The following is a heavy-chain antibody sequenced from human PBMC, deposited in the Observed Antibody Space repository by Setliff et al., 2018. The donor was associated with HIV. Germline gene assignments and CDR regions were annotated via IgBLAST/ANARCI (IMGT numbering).Heavy chain of an antibody. D-gene: IGHD2-8*01. CDR1: GGSFSGYY. V-gene: IGHV4-34*01. Sequence: SETLSLTCAVYGGSFSGYYWSWIRQPPGKGLEWIGEINHSGSTNHNPSLKSRVTISVDTPKNQFSLKLSSVTAADTAVYYCAREWNGGYDYWGQGTLVTVSS. CDR3: AREWNGGYDY. J-gene: IGHJ4*02. CDR2: INHSGST.